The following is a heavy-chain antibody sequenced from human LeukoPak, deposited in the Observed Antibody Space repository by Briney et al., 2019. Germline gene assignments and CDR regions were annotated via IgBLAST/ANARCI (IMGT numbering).Heavy chain of an antibody. CDR2: IIPIFGIA. V-gene: IGHV1-69*04. D-gene: IGHD2-15*01. CDR1: GGTFSSYA. CDR3: ARIGQCSGGSCYVDY. Sequence: SVKVSCKASGGTFSSYAIRWVRHAPGEGLEWMGRIIPIFGIANYAQKFQGRVTITADKSTSTAYMELSSLRSEDTAVYYCARIGQCSGGSCYVDYWGQGTLVTVSS. J-gene: IGHJ4*02.